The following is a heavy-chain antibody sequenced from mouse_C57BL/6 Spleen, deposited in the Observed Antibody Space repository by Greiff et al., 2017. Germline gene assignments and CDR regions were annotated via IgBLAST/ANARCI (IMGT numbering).Heavy chain of an antibody. V-gene: IGHV5-6*02. J-gene: IGHJ3*01. Sequence: DVMLVESGGDLVKPGGSLKLSCAASGFTFSSYGMSWVRQTPDKRLEWVATISSGGSYTYYPDSVKGRFTISRDNAKNTLYLQMSSLKSEDTAMYYCARHKGIAYWGQGTLVTVSA. CDR1: GFTFSSYG. CDR2: ISSGGSYT. CDR3: ARHKGIAY.